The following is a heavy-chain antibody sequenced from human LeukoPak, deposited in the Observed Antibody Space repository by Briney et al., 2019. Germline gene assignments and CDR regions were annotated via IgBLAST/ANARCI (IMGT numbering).Heavy chain of an antibody. CDR2: INHSGST. CDR1: GGSFSGYY. V-gene: IGHV4-34*01. J-gene: IGHJ4*02. CDR3: ARAGPQSYYGSGSSWPFDY. Sequence: SETLSLTCAVYGGSFSGYYWSWIRQPPGKGPEWIGEINHSGSTNYNPSLKSRVTISVDTSKNQFSLKLSSVTAADTAVYYCARAGPQSYYGSGSSWPFDYWGQGTLVTVSS. D-gene: IGHD3-10*01.